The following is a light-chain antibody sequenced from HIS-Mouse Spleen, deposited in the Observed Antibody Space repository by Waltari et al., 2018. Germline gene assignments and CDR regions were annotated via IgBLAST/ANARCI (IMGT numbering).Light chain of an antibody. CDR3: QAWDSSTDVV. J-gene: IGLJ2*01. V-gene: IGLV3-1*01. CDR1: KWGDKY. Sequence: SYELTQPPSVSVSPGQTASIPCSGDKWGDKYACWYQQKPGHSPVLVIYQDSKRPSGIPERFSGSNSGNTATLTISGTQAMDEADYYCQAWDSSTDVVFGGGTKLTVL. CDR2: QDS.